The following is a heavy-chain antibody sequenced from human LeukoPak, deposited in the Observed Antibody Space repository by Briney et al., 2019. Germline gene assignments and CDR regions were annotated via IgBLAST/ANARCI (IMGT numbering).Heavy chain of an antibody. Sequence: SETLSLTCAVYGGSFSGHYWSWIRQPPGKGLEWIGEINHSGSTNYNPSLKSRVTISVDTSKNQFSLKLSSVTAADTAVYYCARGRGCSSTSCYFFYWGQGTLVTVSS. CDR1: GGSFSGHY. CDR2: INHSGST. CDR3: ARGRGCSSTSCYFFY. J-gene: IGHJ4*02. V-gene: IGHV4-34*01. D-gene: IGHD2-2*01.